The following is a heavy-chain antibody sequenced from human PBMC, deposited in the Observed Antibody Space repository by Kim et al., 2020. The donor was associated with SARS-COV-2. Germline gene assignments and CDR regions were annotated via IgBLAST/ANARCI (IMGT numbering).Heavy chain of an antibody. Sequence: GGSLRLSCAASRFTFNTFWMSWVRQAPGKGLEWVANIKQDGSEKHYVDSVKGRFTISRDNAKNSLFLQMNSLRVEDTAVYYCARARDYSSGSFPRAFDIWGQGTMVTVSS. CDR1: RFTFNTFW. CDR3: ARARDYSSGSFPRAFDI. D-gene: IGHD3-10*01. J-gene: IGHJ3*02. V-gene: IGHV3-7*01. CDR2: IKQDGSEK.